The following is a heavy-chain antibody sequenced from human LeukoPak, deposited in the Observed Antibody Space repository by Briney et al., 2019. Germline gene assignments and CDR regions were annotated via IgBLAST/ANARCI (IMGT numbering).Heavy chain of an antibody. J-gene: IGHJ4*02. V-gene: IGHV4-30-4*01. CDR3: ARVGDYYGSGSYYPFDY. CDR1: GGSISSGDYY. Sequence: SQTLSLTCTVSGGSISSGDYYWSWIRQPPGKGLEWIGYIYYSGSTYYNPSLKSRVTISVDTSKNQFSLKLSSVTAADTAVYYCARVGDYYGSGSYYPFDYWGQGTLVTVSS. CDR2: IYYSGST. D-gene: IGHD3-10*01.